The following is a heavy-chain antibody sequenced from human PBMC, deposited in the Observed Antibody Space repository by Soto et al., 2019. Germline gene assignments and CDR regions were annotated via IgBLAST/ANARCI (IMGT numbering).Heavy chain of an antibody. CDR2: ISSRGSTM. CDR3: ARYFDP. J-gene: IGHJ5*02. Sequence: GGSLRLSCAASGFTFSSYAMNWVRQAPGKGLEWVSYISSRGSTMYYADSVKGRFTISRDNAKNSLYLQMNSLSAEDTAVYYCARYFDPWGQGTLVTVSS. CDR1: GFTFSSYA. V-gene: IGHV3-48*04.